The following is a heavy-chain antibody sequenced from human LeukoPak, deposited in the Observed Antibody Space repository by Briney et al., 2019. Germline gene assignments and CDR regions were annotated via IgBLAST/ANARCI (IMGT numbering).Heavy chain of an antibody. CDR1: GYSFTNYW. Sequence: RGESLKISCKGSGYSFTNYWISWVRQMPGKGLEWMGRIDPGDSYTNYSPSFQGHVTISADKSISTAYLQWSSLKASDTAMYYCARSYYGMDVWGQGTTVTVSS. V-gene: IGHV5-10-1*01. J-gene: IGHJ6*02. CDR3: ARSYYGMDV. CDR2: IDPGDSYT.